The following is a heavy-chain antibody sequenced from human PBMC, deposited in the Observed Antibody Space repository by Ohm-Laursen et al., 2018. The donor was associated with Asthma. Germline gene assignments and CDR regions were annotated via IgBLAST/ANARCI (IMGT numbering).Heavy chain of an antibody. CDR3: AKDRLHVVDYAFDI. D-gene: IGHD2-15*01. CDR1: GFTFADYS. J-gene: IGHJ3*02. CDR2: ISWNSGSI. Sequence: SLRLSCSASGFTFADYSMRWVRQAPGKVLEWVSGISWNSGSIGYADSVKGRFTISRDNAKNSLYLQMNSLRAEDTALYYCAKDRLHVVDYAFDIWGQGTMVPVSS. V-gene: IGHV3-9*01.